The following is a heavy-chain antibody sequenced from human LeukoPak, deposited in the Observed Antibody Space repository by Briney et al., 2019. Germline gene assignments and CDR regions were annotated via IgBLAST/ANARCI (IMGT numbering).Heavy chain of an antibody. CDR3: ARVARYYDSSGYYRGEGFDY. J-gene: IGHJ4*02. CDR1: GYTLTELS. V-gene: IGHV1-24*01. CDR2: FDPEDGET. Sequence: ASVKVSCKVSGYTLTELSMHWVRQAPGKGLEWMGGFDPEDGETIYAQKFQGRVTMTEDTSTDTAYMELSSLRSEDTAVYYCARVARYYDSSGYYRGEGFDYWGQGTLVTVSS. D-gene: IGHD3-22*01.